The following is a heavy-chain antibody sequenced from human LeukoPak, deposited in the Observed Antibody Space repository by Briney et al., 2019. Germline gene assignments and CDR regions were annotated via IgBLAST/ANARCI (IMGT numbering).Heavy chain of an antibody. V-gene: IGHV1-2*06. Sequence: ASVTVSFTASGYTFTGYYIHWVRQAPGQGLEWMGRINPNSGGTNYAQNVQGRVTMTRDTSISTAYMELSRLGSDDTAVYYCARAKAAAGTDSFDYWGQGTLVTVSS. CDR2: INPNSGGT. J-gene: IGHJ4*02. CDR1: GYTFTGYY. CDR3: ARAKAAAGTDSFDY. D-gene: IGHD6-13*01.